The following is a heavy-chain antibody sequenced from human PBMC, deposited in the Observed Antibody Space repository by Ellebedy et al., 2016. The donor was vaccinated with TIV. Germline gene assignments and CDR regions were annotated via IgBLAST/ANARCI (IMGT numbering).Heavy chain of an antibody. CDR3: ARGRYTPNWFDP. V-gene: IGHV4-59*01. D-gene: IGHD3-9*01. CDR2: IYYSGST. CDR1: GGSISSYY. Sequence: MPSETLSLTCTVSGGSISSYYWSWIRQPPGKGLEWIGYIYYSGSTNYNPSLKSRVTISVDTSKNQFSLKLSSVTAADTAVYYCARGRYTPNWFDPWGQGTLVTVSS. J-gene: IGHJ5*02.